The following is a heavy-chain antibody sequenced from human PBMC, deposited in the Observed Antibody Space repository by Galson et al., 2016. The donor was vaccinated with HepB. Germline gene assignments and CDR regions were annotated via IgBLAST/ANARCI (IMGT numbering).Heavy chain of an antibody. J-gene: IGHJ2*01. CDR1: GGSISGGSYY. Sequence: TLSLTCTVSGGSISGGSYYWSWIRQHPGKGLEWIGHVYSSGSAYHNPSLKSRVYISIDKSKNQFSLRLTSVTAADTAIYYCASSGREFNYHYFDLWGRGTLVTVSS. D-gene: IGHD3-10*01. CDR3: ASSGREFNYHYFDL. CDR2: VYSSGSA. V-gene: IGHV4-31*03.